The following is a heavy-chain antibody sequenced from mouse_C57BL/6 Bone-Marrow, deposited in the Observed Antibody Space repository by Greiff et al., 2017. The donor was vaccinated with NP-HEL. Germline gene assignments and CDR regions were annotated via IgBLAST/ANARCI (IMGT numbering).Heavy chain of an antibody. J-gene: IGHJ1*03. CDR1: GYTFTSYW. CDR3: ARSPSISTVVARNFDV. D-gene: IGHD1-1*01. V-gene: IGHV1-64*01. CDR2: IHPNSGST. Sequence: QVQLQQPGAELVKPGASVKLSCKASGYTFTSYWMHWVKQRPGQGLEWIGMIHPNSGSTNYNEKFKSKATLTVDKPSSSAYMLLSSLTSEDSAVYYCARSPSISTVVARNFDVWGTGTTVTVSS.